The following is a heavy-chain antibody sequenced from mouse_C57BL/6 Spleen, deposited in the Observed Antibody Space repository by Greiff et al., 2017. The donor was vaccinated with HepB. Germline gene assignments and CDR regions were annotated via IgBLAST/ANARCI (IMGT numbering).Heavy chain of an antibody. CDR3: AYYSNYEGY. CDR2: IYPGDGDT. J-gene: IGHJ2*01. Sequence: QVQLQQSGPELVKPGASVKISCKASGYAFSSSWMNWVKQRPGKGLEWIGRIYPGDGDTNYNGKFKGKATLTADKSSSTAYMQLSSLTSEDSAVYFCAYYSNYEGYWGQGTTLTDSS. V-gene: IGHV1-82*01. D-gene: IGHD2-5*01. CDR1: GYAFSSSW.